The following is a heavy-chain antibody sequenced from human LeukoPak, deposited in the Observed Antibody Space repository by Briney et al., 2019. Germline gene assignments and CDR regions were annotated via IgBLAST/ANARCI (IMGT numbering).Heavy chain of an antibody. CDR3: ARDDSIAARPFDY. CDR2: IYYSGST. J-gene: IGHJ4*02. D-gene: IGHD6-6*01. V-gene: IGHV4-59*01. CDR1: GESISGYY. Sequence: SETLSLTCTVSGESISGYYWSWIRQPPGKGLEWIGYIYYSGSTNYNPSLKSRVTISVDTSKNQFSLKLSSVTAADTAVYYCARDDSIAARPFDYWGQGTLVTVSS.